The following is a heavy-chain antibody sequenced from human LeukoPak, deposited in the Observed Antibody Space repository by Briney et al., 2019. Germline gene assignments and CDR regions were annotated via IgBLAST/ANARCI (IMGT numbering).Heavy chain of an antibody. J-gene: IGHJ4*02. Sequence: GSLKVSPKASGYTFTGYYMHWGRHAPGQRREWMGWINPNSGGTNYAQKFQGRVHKSRDTSISTAYMELSRVKSDDTAVYYCARDFYDFWSGYYIWSPFDYWGQGTPVTVSS. CDR1: GYTFTGYY. CDR3: ARDFYDFWSGYYIWSPFDY. V-gene: IGHV1-2*02. D-gene: IGHD3-3*01. CDR2: INPNSGGT.